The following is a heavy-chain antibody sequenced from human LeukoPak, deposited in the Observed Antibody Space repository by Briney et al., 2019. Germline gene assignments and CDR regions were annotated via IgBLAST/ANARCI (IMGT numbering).Heavy chain of an antibody. CDR2: IYHSGST. CDR3: ARGLSAAGSSFDL. J-gene: IGHJ5*02. CDR1: GGSISSGGYY. Sequence: MASETLSLTCTVSGGSISSGGYYWSWIRQPPGKGQEWIGYIYHSGSTYYNPSLKSRVTISVDRSKNQFSLKLSSVTAADTAVYYCARGLSAAGSSFDLWGQGTLVTVSS. D-gene: IGHD6-13*01. V-gene: IGHV4-30-2*01.